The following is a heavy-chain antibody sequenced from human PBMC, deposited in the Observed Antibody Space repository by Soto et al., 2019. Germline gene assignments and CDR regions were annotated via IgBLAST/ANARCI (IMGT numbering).Heavy chain of an antibody. D-gene: IGHD1-7*01. J-gene: IGHJ6*02. CDR3: ARGYRVTGSTRLGYDYYGIDV. CDR2: SSDSSSHI. CDR1: GFTFSSYS. Sequence: EVQLVESGGGLVKPGGSLRLSCAASGFTFSSYSMNWVRQAPGKGLEWVSSSSDSSSHIYFADSIKGRFTLSRDNAKTSLFLQMNSLRAEDTAVYYCARGYRVTGSTRLGYDYYGIDVWGQGTTVTVSS. V-gene: IGHV3-21*01.